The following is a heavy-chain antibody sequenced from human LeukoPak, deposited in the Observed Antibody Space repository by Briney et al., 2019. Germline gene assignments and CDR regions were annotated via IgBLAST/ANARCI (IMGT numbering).Heavy chain of an antibody. V-gene: IGHV1-2*02. CDR1: GYTFTGYY. J-gene: IGHJ6*02. Sequence: ASVRVSCKASGYTFTGYYMHWVRQAPGQGLEWMGWINPNSGGTNYAQKFQGRVTMTRDTSISTAYMELSRLRSDDTAVYYCARPRIVVVPNGGMDVWGQGTTVTVSS. D-gene: IGHD2-2*01. CDR2: INPNSGGT. CDR3: ARPRIVVVPNGGMDV.